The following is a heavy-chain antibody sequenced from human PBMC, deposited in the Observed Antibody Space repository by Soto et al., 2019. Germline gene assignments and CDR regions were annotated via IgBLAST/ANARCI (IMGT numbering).Heavy chain of an antibody. CDR2: MNPNSGNT. CDR3: ARGLSSSWYYWFDP. CDR1: GYTFTSYD. Sequence: ASVKVSCKASGYTFTSYDINWVRQATGQGLEWMGWMNPNSGNTGYAQKFQGRVTMTRNTSISTAYMELSSPRSEDTAVYYCARGLSSSWYYWFDPWGQGTLVTVSS. V-gene: IGHV1-8*01. J-gene: IGHJ5*02. D-gene: IGHD6-13*01.